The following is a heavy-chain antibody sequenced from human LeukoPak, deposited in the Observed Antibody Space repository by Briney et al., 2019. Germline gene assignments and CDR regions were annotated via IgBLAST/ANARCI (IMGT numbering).Heavy chain of an antibody. D-gene: IGHD2/OR15-2a*01. CDR1: GGSISSGGYY. Sequence: SQTLSLTCTVSGGSISSGGYYWSRIRQPPGKGPEWFGYIYYSGSTYYNPSLKSRVTISVDRSKNQFSLKLSSVTAADTAVYYCARAGTTYYYYYVDVWGKGTTVTVSS. CDR3: ARAGTTYYYYYVDV. V-gene: IGHV4-30-2*01. CDR2: IYYSGST. J-gene: IGHJ6*03.